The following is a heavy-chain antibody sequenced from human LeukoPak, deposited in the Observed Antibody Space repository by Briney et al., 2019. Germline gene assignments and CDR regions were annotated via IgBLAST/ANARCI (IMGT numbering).Heavy chain of an antibody. CDR2: INLSGGRT. J-gene: IGHJ4*02. Sequence: ASVKVSCKASGYTFTSYYLHWVRQAPGQGLEWMGTINLSGGRTSYAQKIQGRVTMTRDTSTSTVYMELSSLTSEDTAVYYCARDIGSGYYNFDYWGQGTLVTVSS. D-gene: IGHD5-12*01. CDR3: ARDIGSGYYNFDY. V-gene: IGHV1-46*01. CDR1: GYTFTSYY.